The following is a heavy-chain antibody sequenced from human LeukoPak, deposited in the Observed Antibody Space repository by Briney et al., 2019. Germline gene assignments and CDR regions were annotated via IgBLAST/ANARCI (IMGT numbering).Heavy chain of an antibody. V-gene: IGHV4-61*01. CDR3: ARDRGDTAMVYYYYYGMDV. J-gene: IGHJ6*02. CDR1: GGSVSSGSYY. D-gene: IGHD5-18*01. Sequence: SETLSLTCTVSGGSVSSGSYYWSWIRQPPGKGLEWIGYIYCSGSTNYNPSLKSRVTISVDTSKNQFSLKLSSVTAADTAVYYCARDRGDTAMVYYYYYGMDVWGQGTTVTVSS. CDR2: IYCSGST.